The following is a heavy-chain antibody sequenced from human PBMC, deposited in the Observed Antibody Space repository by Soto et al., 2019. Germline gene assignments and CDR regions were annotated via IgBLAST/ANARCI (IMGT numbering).Heavy chain of an antibody. V-gene: IGHV3-30-3*01. J-gene: IGHJ4*02. CDR2: ISYDGSNK. Sequence: GGSLRLSCAASGFTFSSYAMHWVRQAPGKGLEWVAVISYDGSNKYYADSVKGRFTISRDNSKNTLYLQMNSLRAEDTAVYYCARGWGVATIDYYWGQGTLVTVSS. CDR3: ARGWGVATIDYY. CDR1: GFTFSSYA. D-gene: IGHD5-12*01.